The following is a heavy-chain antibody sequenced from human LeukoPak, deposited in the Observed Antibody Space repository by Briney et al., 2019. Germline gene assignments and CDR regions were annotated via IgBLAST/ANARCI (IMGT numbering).Heavy chain of an antibody. CDR3: ARPQGGRQIWLHFDY. V-gene: IGHV3-30-3*01. CDR1: GFTFSNYA. J-gene: IGHJ4*02. Sequence: GGSLRLSCAASGFTFSNYAKHWVRQAPDKGLEWVPDISYDGNNKYYADSVKGRFTISRDNPKNTLYLQMNSLRAEDTAVYYCARPQGGRQIWLHFDYWGQGTVVTVSS. D-gene: IGHD5-18*01. CDR2: ISYDGNNK.